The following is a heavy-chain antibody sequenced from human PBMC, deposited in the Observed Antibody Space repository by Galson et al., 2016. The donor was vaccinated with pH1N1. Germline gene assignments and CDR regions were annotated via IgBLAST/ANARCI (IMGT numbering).Heavy chain of an antibody. CDR1: GFTFTSSN. CDR2: INPVVGTR. J-gene: IGHJ4*02. V-gene: IGHV1-69*01. D-gene: IGHD6-19*01. CDR3: AINLGSSGDNYCFDS. Sequence: SLRVSCEASGFTFTSSNIGWVRQAPGLGLEWVGEINPVVGTRTYAHTVQGRVTITADASTSTSYMPLSSLTSADTAIYYCAINLGSSGDNYCFDSWGQGTLIAATS.